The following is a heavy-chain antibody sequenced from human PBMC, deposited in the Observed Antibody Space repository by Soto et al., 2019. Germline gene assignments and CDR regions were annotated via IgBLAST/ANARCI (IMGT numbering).Heavy chain of an antibody. CDR1: GFTVSSNY. D-gene: IGHD1-26*01. CDR2: IYSAGNT. Sequence: EVQLVESGGGLVQPGGSLRLSCVVSGFTVSSNYMNWVRQAPGKGLEWVSIIYSAGNTYYADSVKDRFTISRDNSKNTLYLQMKNLRVEDTAVYYCARVGAWGQGTMVTVSS. J-gene: IGHJ3*01. CDR3: ARVGA. V-gene: IGHV3-66*01.